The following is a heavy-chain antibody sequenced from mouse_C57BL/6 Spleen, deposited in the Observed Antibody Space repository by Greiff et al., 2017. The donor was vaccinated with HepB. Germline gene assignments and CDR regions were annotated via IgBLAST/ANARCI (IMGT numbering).Heavy chain of an antibody. CDR3: TTSDSSGYPDY. J-gene: IGHJ2*01. D-gene: IGHD3-2*02. CDR2: IDPEDGDT. CDR1: GFNIKDYY. Sequence: VQLQQSGAELVRPGASVKLSCTASGFNIKDYYMHWVKQRPEQGLEWIGGIDPEDGDTEYAPKFPGKATMTADTSSNTAYLQLSSLTSEDTAVYYCTTSDSSGYPDYWGQGTTLTVSS. V-gene: IGHV14-1*01.